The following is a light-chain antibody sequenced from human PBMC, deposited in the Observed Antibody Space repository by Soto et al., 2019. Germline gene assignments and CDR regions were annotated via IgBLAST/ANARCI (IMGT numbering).Light chain of an antibody. J-gene: IGLJ2*01. CDR1: SSNIGAGYD. CDR2: GNS. CDR3: QTYDGSLSGVV. Sequence: QSVLTQPPSVSGAPGQRVTISCTGSSSNIGAGYDVHWYQQLPGKAPKLLIYGNSNRPSGVPDRFSGSKSGTSASLAITGRLAEDEADYYCQTYDGSLSGVVFGGGTKLTVL. V-gene: IGLV1-40*01.